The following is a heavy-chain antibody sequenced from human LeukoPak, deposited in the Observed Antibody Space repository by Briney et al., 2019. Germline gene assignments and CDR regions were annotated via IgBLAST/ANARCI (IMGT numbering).Heavy chain of an antibody. Sequence: SETLSLTCTVSGGSISSYYWGWIRQPPGKGLEWIGYIYYSGSTNYNPSLKSRVTISVDTSKNQFSLKLSSVTAADTAVYYCARHPLQLGAFDIWGQGTMVTVSS. CDR2: IYYSGST. D-gene: IGHD5-24*01. CDR1: GGSISSYY. J-gene: IGHJ3*02. V-gene: IGHV4-59*08. CDR3: ARHPLQLGAFDI.